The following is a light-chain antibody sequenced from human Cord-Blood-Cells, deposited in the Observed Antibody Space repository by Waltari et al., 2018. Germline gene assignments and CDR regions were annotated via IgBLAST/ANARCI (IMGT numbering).Light chain of an antibody. V-gene: IGLV3-21*04. CDR1: NIGSKS. CDR2: YDS. CDR3: QVWDSSSDHNYV. Sequence: PGKTARITCGGNNIGSKSVHWYQQKPGQAPVLVIYYDSDRPSGIPERFSGSNSGNTATLTISRVEAGDEADYYCQVWDSSSDHNYVFGTGTKVTVL. J-gene: IGLJ1*01.